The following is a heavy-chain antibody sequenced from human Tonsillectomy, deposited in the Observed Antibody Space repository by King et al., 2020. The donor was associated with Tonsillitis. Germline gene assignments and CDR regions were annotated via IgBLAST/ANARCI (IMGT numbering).Heavy chain of an antibody. CDR1: GLTFNNYS. V-gene: IGHV3-21*01. CDR3: ARDRSSGWPDAFDI. J-gene: IGHJ3*02. Sequence: VQLVESGGGLVKPGGSLRLSCAASGLTFNNYSMNWVRQAPGKGLEWVSSISCISSYMYYADSVKGRFTISRDNAKNSLYVQMNSLRAEDTAVYYCARDRSSGWPDAFDIWGQGTMVTVSS. CDR2: ISCISSYM. D-gene: IGHD6-19*01.